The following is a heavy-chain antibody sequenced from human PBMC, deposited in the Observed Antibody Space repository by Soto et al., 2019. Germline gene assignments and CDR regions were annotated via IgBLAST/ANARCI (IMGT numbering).Heavy chain of an antibody. Sequence: QVPLQESGPGLVKPSETLSLTCSVSDGPISSRNYYWGWVRRAPGRGQEWVGDIFYNGRTDYNPSLASRVTISVDTSKNQFSLKLGSVTAADPAIYYCARGAFSADDESDWFDPWGHGTLVTVS. CDR2: IFYNGRT. V-gene: IGHV4-39*01. CDR1: DGPISSRNYY. CDR3: ARGAFSADDESDWFDP. D-gene: IGHD5-12*01. J-gene: IGHJ5*02.